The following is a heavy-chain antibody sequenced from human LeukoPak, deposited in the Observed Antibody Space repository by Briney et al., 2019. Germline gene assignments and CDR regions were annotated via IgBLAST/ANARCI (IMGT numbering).Heavy chain of an antibody. CDR2: IYYSGST. J-gene: IGHJ4*02. Sequence: TSETLSLTCTVSGGSISSGGYYWSWIRQHPGKGLEWIGYIYYSGSTYYNPSLKSRVTISVDTSKNQFSLKLSSVTVADTAVYYCARSGSGSTYYFDYWGQGTLVTVSS. CDR3: ARSGSGSTYYFDY. V-gene: IGHV4-31*03. D-gene: IGHD3-10*01. CDR1: GGSISSGGYY.